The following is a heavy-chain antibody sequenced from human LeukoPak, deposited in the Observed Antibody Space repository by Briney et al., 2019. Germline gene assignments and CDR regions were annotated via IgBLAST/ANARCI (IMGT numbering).Heavy chain of an antibody. D-gene: IGHD2-2*01. Sequence: GGALRLSCAASGCTFSSYSRNWVRQAPGKGLEWVSSISSSSSYIYYADSVKGRFTISRDNAKNSLYLQMNSLRAEDTAVYYCAREVVLAGDAFDIWGQGTMVTVSS. J-gene: IGHJ3*02. CDR3: AREVVLAGDAFDI. V-gene: IGHV3-21*01. CDR1: GCTFSSYS. CDR2: ISSSSSYI.